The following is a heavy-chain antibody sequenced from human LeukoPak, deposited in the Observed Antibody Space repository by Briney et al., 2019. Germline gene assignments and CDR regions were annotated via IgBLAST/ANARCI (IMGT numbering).Heavy chain of an antibody. CDR1: GGTFSSYA. J-gene: IGHJ4*02. V-gene: IGHV3-7*05. CDR3: ARDKSYGDSEDY. Sequence: SCKASGGTFSSYAISWVRQAPGKGLEWVANINQDGSERYYGDSVKGRFTISRDNAKNSLYLQMNSLRAEDTAVYYCARDKSYGDSEDYWGQGTLVAVSS. CDR2: INQDGSER. D-gene: IGHD4-17*01.